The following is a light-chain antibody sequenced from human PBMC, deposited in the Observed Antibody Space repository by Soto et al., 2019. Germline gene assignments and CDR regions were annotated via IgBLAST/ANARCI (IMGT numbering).Light chain of an antibody. CDR2: NNN. Sequence: QSVLTQPPSASGTPGQRVTIPCSGSSSNIGTNTVNWYLQLPGTAPKLLMYNNNQRPSGVPERFSGSKSGTSASLAIGGLQSEDEADYYCAAWDDSLDGFYVFGSGTKVTVL. V-gene: IGLV1-44*01. J-gene: IGLJ1*01. CDR1: SSNIGTNT. CDR3: AAWDDSLDGFYV.